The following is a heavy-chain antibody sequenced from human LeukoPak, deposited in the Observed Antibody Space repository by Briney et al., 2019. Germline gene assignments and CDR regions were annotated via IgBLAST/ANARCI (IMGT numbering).Heavy chain of an antibody. CDR3: ATGYSYGYFDY. V-gene: IGHV1-69*05. CDR2: IIPIFGTA. D-gene: IGHD5-18*01. J-gene: IGHJ4*02. CDR1: GGTFSSYA. Sequence: ASVKVSCKASGGTFSSYAISWVRQAPGQGLEWMGGIIPIFGTANYAQKFQGRVTITTDESTSTAYMELSSLRSEDTAVYYCATGYSYGYFDYWGQGTLVTVSS.